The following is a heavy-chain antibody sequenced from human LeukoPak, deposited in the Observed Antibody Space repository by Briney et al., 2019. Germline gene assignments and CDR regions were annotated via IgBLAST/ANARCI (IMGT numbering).Heavy chain of an antibody. CDR1: GGSISSYY. Sequence: SETLSLTCTVSGGSISSYYWSWIRQPPGKGLEWIGYIYYSGSTNYNPSLKSRVTISVDTSKNQFSLKLSSVTAADTAVYYCAGQRGPYYFDCWGQGTLVTVSS. V-gene: IGHV4-59*01. J-gene: IGHJ4*02. CDR3: AGQRGPYYFDC. D-gene: IGHD3-10*01. CDR2: IYYSGST.